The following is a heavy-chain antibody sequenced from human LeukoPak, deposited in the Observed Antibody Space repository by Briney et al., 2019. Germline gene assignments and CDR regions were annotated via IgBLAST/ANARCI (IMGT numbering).Heavy chain of an antibody. D-gene: IGHD5-18*01. CDR2: IYYSGST. V-gene: IGHV4-39*01. Sequence: SETLSLTCTVSGGSISSSSYYWGWIRQPPGKGLEWIGSIYYSGSTYYNPSLKSRVTISVDTSKNQFSLKLSSVTAADTAVYYCASADIAMVYDYWGQGTLVTVSS. J-gene: IGHJ4*02. CDR1: GGSISSSSYY. CDR3: ASADIAMVYDY.